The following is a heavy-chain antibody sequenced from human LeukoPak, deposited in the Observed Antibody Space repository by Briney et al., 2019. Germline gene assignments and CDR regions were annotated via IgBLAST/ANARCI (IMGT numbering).Heavy chain of an antibody. CDR1: GYSFTNYW. D-gene: IGHD3-10*01. CDR2: IYPDDSDI. CDR3: ARHGRGSRSPNAFDI. Sequence: GESLKISCKGSGYSFTNYWIGWVRQMPGEGLQWMGIIYPDDSDIRYSPSFQGQVTISADKSIITAHLQWSSLKASDTAMYYCARHGRGSRSPNAFDIWGQGTMVTVSS. J-gene: IGHJ3*02. V-gene: IGHV5-51*01.